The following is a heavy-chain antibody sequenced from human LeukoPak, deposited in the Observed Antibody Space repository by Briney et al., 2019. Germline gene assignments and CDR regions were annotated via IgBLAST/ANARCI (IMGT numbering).Heavy chain of an antibody. J-gene: IGHJ3*02. CDR1: GDSVSSNSAA. CDR2: TYYRSKWYN. Sequence: SQTLSLTCGISGDSVSSNSAAWNWIRQSPSRGLEWLGRTYYRSKWYNDYAVSVKSRITINPDTSKNQFSLEMISVTPEDTAVYYCARILVVASLDAFDIWGQGTMVTVSS. V-gene: IGHV6-1*01. D-gene: IGHD2-8*02. CDR3: ARILVVASLDAFDI.